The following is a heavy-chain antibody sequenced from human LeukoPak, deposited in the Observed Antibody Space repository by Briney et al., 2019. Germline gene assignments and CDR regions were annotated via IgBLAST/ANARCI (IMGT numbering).Heavy chain of an antibody. V-gene: IGHV3-30*04. CDR1: GFTFSSFA. Sequence: GGSLRLSCAASGFTFSSFAMHWVRQAPGKGLEWVAVISYDGSNKYYADSVKGRFTISRDNSKNTLYLQMNSLRAEDTAVYYCANSLAGGSYSPCDYWGQGTLVTVSS. J-gene: IGHJ4*02. D-gene: IGHD1-26*01. CDR3: ANSLAGGSYSPCDY. CDR2: ISYDGSNK.